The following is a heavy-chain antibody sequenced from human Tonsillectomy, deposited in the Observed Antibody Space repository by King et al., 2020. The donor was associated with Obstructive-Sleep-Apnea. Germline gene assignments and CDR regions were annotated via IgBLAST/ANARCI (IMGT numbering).Heavy chain of an antibody. D-gene: IGHD2-21*02. Sequence: VQLQQWGAGLLKASETLSLTCAVYGGSFSGYYWSWIRQPPGKGLEWIGEINHSGSTNYNPSLKSRVTISVDTSTNQFSLKLSSVTAADTAVYYCAREENCGGDCYPNYFDYWGQGTLVTVSS. CDR2: INHSGST. CDR3: AREENCGGDCYPNYFDY. J-gene: IGHJ4*02. CDR1: GGSFSGYY. V-gene: IGHV4-34*01.